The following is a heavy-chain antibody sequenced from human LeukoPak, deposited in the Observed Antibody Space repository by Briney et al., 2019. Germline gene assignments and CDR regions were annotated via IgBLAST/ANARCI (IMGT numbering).Heavy chain of an antibody. CDR2: ISGSGGST. D-gene: IGHD3-10*01. CDR1: GFTFSSYA. V-gene: IGHV3-23*01. Sequence: GGSLRLSCAASGFTFSSYAMSWVRQAPGKGLEWVSAISGSGGSTYYADSVKGRFTISRDNSKNTLYLQMNSLRAEDTAVYYCAIPGAWFGELSPFNYWGQGTLVTVSS. J-gene: IGHJ4*02. CDR3: AIPGAWFGELSPFNY.